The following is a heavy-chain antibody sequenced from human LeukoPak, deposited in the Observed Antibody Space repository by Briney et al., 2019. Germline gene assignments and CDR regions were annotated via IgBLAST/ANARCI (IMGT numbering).Heavy chain of an antibody. CDR2: INHSGST. D-gene: IGHD4-17*01. CDR3: AREGPRDYGGNSNWFDP. V-gene: IGHV4-34*01. Sequence: SETLSLTCAVYGGSFSGYYWSWIRQPPGKGLEWIGEINHSGSTNYNPSLKSRVTISVDTSKNQFSLKLSSVTAADTAVYYCAREGPRDYGGNSNWFDPRGQGTLVTVSS. CDR1: GGSFSGYY. J-gene: IGHJ5*02.